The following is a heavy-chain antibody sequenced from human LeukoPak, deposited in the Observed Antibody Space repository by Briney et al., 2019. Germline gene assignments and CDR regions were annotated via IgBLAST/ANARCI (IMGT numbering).Heavy chain of an antibody. CDR3: ARASVVAAGGPWFDP. V-gene: IGHV4-30-4*01. CDR2: IYYSGSP. Sequence: SQTLSLTCTVSGRSISSGDYYWRWLRPPPGKGLEWFGSIYYSGSPYYNPSLKSRVTIAVDTSKNQFSLKLSSVTAADTAVYYCARASVVAAGGPWFDPWGQGTLVTVSS. D-gene: IGHD2-15*01. CDR1: GRSISSGDYY. J-gene: IGHJ5*02.